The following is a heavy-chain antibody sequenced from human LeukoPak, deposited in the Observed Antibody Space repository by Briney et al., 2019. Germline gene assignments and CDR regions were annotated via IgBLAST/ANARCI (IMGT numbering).Heavy chain of an antibody. D-gene: IGHD2-2*01. Sequence: SETLSLTCTVSGGSIRSSYWTWIRQPAGKGREGMGYIYHTGSTNYNPSLTSRGTISLDTSTNQFSLQLNSVPAADTAVYYCATSVLDQSVNHSFDPWGQGSLVTVSS. CDR2: IYHTGST. V-gene: IGHV4-59*01. J-gene: IGHJ5*02. CDR1: GGSIRSSY. CDR3: ATSVLDQSVNHSFDP.